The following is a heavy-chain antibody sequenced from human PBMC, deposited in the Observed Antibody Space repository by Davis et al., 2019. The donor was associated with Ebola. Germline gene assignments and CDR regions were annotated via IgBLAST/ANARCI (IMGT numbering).Heavy chain of an antibody. Sequence: GESLKISCAASGFIFSSYGMHWVRQAPGKGLEWVAVIWYDGSNKYYADSVKGRFTISRDNSKNTLYLQMNSLRAEDTAVYYCAKDPSDSNYLYYGMDVWGQGTTVTVSS. CDR3: AKDPSDSNYLYYGMDV. J-gene: IGHJ6*02. D-gene: IGHD4-11*01. V-gene: IGHV3-30*02. CDR1: GFIFSSYG. CDR2: IWYDGSNK.